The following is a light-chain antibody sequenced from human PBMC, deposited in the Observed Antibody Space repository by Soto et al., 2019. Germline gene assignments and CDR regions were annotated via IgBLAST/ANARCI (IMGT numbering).Light chain of an antibody. CDR3: QQLKSFPIT. Sequence: DIQMTQSPSSVPASAGDRVTITCRASQGVSRWLAWYQQKPGRAPKLLIYAASSLQTGVPSRFSGSGSGTDFTLTISSLQPEDFATYYCQQLKSFPITFGQGTRLEIK. J-gene: IGKJ5*01. V-gene: IGKV1D-12*01. CDR2: AAS. CDR1: QGVSRW.